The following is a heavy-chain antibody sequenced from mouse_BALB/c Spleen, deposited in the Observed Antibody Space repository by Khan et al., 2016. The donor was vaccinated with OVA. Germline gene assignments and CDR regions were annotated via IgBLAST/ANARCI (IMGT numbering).Heavy chain of an antibody. J-gene: IGHJ3*01. Sequence: VQLQQSGPDLVKPGASVKLSCKASGYSFTLYYMSWVKQSHGKSLEWIGRVNPNTDNINYNQEFKGKATLTVDKSSNTAYMELRSLTSEDSAVYFCARWYGFFASWGQGTLVTVAA. CDR3: ARWYGFFAS. CDR2: VNPNTDNI. CDR1: GYSFTLYY. V-gene: IGHV1-26*01. D-gene: IGHD1-2*01.